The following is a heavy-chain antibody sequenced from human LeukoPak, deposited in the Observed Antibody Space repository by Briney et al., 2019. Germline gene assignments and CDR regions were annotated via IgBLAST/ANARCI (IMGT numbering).Heavy chain of an antibody. J-gene: IGHJ5*02. CDR3: ARSPGYGGNEFDP. D-gene: IGHD4-23*01. CDR2: IIPIFGTA. Sequence: GASVKVSCKASGGTFSSYAISWVRQAPGQGLEWMGGIIPIFGTANYAQKFQGRVTITTDESTSTAYMELSSLRSEDTAVYYCARSPGYGGNEFDPWGQGTLVTVSS. CDR1: GGTFSSYA. V-gene: IGHV1-69*05.